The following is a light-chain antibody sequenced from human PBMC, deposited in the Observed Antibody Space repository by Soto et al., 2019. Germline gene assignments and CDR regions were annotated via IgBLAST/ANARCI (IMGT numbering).Light chain of an antibody. CDR3: QHYNSYSET. CDR2: KAS. V-gene: IGKV1-5*03. Sequence: DMQMTQSPSTQSGSVGDRVTITCRASQTISSWLAWYQQKPGKAPKLLIYKASTLKSGVPSRFSGSGSGTEFTLTISSLRPDDFATYYCQHYNSYSETLGQGTK. CDR1: QTISSW. J-gene: IGKJ1*01.